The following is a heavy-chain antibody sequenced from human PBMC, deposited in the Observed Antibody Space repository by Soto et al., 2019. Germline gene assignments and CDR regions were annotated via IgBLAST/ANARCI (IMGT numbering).Heavy chain of an antibody. V-gene: IGHV3-11*01. Sequence: GGSLRLSCAASGFTFSDSYMSWIRQAPGEGLEWISYITFSGNTVYYADSLKGRFTISRDNAKNSLYLQMNRLRAEDTAVYYCARVSWREKYGMDVWGQGTTVTVSS. CDR3: ARVSWREKYGMDV. CDR2: ITFSGNTV. CDR1: GFTFSDSY. J-gene: IGHJ6*02.